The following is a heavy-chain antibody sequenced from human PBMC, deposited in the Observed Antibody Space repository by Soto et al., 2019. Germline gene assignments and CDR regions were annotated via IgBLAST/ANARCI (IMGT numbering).Heavy chain of an antibody. D-gene: IGHD2-21*02. CDR1: GYTFTSYA. J-gene: IGHJ4*02. CDR2: INAGNGNT. Sequence: GASVQVSCKASGYTFTSYAMHWVRQAPGQRLEWMGWINAGNGNTKYSQKFQGRVTITRDTSASTAYMELSSLRSEDTAVYYCARSIVVATALDYWGQGTLVTVSS. V-gene: IGHV1-3*01. CDR3: ARSIVVATALDY.